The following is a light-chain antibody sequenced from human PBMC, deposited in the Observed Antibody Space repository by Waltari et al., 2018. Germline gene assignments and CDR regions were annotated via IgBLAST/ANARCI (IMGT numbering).Light chain of an antibody. CDR3: QVWDVSSMI. CDR1: KLRNKY. V-gene: IGLV3-1*01. CDR2: QDT. J-gene: IGLJ2*01. Sequence: SYELNQPPSVSVSPGQTASITCSGDKLRNKYVSWYHQRPGQSPVLLIYQDTKRPSGIPVPISGSNSDDTATLTISGTQAIDEADYYCQVWDVSSMIFGGGTKLTVL.